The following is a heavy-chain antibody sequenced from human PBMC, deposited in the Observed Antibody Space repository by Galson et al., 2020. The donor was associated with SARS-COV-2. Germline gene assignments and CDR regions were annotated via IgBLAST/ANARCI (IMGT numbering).Heavy chain of an antibody. V-gene: IGHV1-46*01. D-gene: IGHD6-19*01. CDR3: ARELPRSSGWGVNYYYGMDV. J-gene: IGHJ6*02. CDR2: INPSGGST. Sequence: ASVKVSCKASGYTFTSYYMHWVRQAPGQGLEWMGIINPSGGSTSYEPKFQGRVTMTRDTSTSTVYMELGSLRAADTAVYYCARELPRSSGWGVNYYYGMDVWGQGTTVTVSS. CDR1: GYTFTSYY.